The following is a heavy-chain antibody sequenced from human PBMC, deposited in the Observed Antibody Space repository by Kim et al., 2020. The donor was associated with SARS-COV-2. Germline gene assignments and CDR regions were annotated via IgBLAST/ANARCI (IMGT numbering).Heavy chain of an antibody. CDR3: ARVGGKTQMGYNWFDP. CDR1: GGSLSGSY. Sequence: SETLSLTCAVHGGSLSGSYWSWIRQPPGKGLEWIGETNHLGGTNYNPSLKSRVTISVDTSKNQFSLRLSSVTAADTAVYYCARVGGKTQMGYNWFDPWGRGTLVTVSS. J-gene: IGHJ5*02. V-gene: IGHV4-34*01. D-gene: IGHD2-15*01. CDR2: TNHLGGT.